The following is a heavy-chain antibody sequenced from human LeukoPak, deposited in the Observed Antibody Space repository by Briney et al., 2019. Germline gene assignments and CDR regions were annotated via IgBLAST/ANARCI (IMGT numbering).Heavy chain of an antibody. V-gene: IGHV3-21*01. D-gene: IGHD3-3*01. Sequence: GGSLRLSCAASGFTFSSYSMNWVRQAPGKGLEWVSSISSSSSYIYYADSVKGRFTISRDNAKNSLYLQMNSLRAEDTAVYYCARDSIQQIRSLNWFDPWGQGTLGTVSS. J-gene: IGHJ5*02. CDR3: ARDSIQQIRSLNWFDP. CDR2: ISSSSSYI. CDR1: GFTFSSYS.